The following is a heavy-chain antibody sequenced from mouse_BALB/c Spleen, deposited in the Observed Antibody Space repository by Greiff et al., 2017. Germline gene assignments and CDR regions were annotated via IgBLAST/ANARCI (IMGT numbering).Heavy chain of an antibody. D-gene: IGHD2-14*01. J-gene: IGHJ4*01. CDR1: GYTFSSYW. CDR3: ARAHRYDGGDAMDY. CDR2: ILPGSGST. Sequence: VQLQQSGAELMKPGASVKISCKATGYTFSSYWIEWVKQRPGHGLEWIGEILPGSGSTNYNEKFKGKATFTADTSSNTAYMQLSSLTSEDSAVYYCARAHRYDGGDAMDYWGQGTSVTVSS. V-gene: IGHV1-9*01.